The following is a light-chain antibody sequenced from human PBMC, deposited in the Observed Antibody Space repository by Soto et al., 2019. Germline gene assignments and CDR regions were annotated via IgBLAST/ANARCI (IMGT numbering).Light chain of an antibody. V-gene: IGKV1-5*03. CDR1: QTISSW. J-gene: IGKJ1*01. CDR2: KAS. CDR3: QHYKMYSPWT. Sequence: DIQMTQSPSTLSGSVGDRVTITCRASQTISSWLAWYQQKPGKAPKLLIYKASTLKSGVPSRFSGSGPGTEFTLTISSLQPDDFATYYCQHYKMYSPWTFGQGTKVDIK.